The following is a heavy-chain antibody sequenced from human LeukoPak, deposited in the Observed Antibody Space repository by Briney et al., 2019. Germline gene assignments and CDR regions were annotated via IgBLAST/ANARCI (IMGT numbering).Heavy chain of an antibody. CDR2: IGWNKDKI. Sequence: GGSLRLSCAASGFTFDDYVMHWVRQAPGRGLEWVSSIGWNKDKILYADSLKGRFTISRDNARRSLFLQMDSLRAEDTAFYYCAKAKRNSDYLFDYWGQGTLVAVSS. CDR3: AKAKRNSDYLFDY. D-gene: IGHD5-12*01. J-gene: IGHJ4*02. CDR1: GFTFDDYV. V-gene: IGHV3-9*01.